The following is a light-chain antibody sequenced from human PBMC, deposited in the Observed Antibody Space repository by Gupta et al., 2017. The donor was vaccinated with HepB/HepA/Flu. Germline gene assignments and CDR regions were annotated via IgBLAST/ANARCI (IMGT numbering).Light chain of an antibody. Sequence: DIVMTRSPDSLSVSLGEGATINCRSSQNLLYTSNNQNYLAWYQQKPGQPPKLLIYWATTRQSGVPDRFSGSGSGTDFSLTIGSLQAADAAVYYCQQYWNTPYTVGQGTKLEI. V-gene: IGKV4-1*01. J-gene: IGKJ2*01. CDR2: WAT. CDR1: QNLLYTSNNQNY. CDR3: QQYWNTPYT.